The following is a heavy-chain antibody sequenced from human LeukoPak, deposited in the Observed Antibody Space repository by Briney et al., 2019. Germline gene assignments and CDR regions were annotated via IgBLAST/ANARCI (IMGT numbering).Heavy chain of an antibody. D-gene: IGHD1-26*01. Sequence: GGSLRLSCAASGFTVSSNYMSWVRQAPGKGLEWVSVIYSGGPTYYADSVKGRFTISRDNSKNTLYFQTNSLRAEDTAVYYCARGLPSGSYYFDYWGQGTLVTVSS. CDR1: GFTVSSNY. J-gene: IGHJ4*02. V-gene: IGHV3-66*01. CDR2: IYSGGPT. CDR3: ARGLPSGSYYFDY.